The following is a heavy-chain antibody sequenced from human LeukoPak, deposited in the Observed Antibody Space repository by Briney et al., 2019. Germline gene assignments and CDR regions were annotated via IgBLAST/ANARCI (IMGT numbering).Heavy chain of an antibody. D-gene: IGHD3-22*01. V-gene: IGHV1-18*01. CDR1: GYTFNSYG. CDR3: ARGPSYYYDSSGPIDY. Sequence: ASVKVSCKASGYTFNSYGISWVRQAPGQGLEWMGWISAYNGNTNYAQKLQGRVTMTTDTSTSTAYMELRSLRSDDTAVYYCARGPSYYYDSSGPIDYWGQGTLVTVSS. J-gene: IGHJ4*02. CDR2: ISAYNGNT.